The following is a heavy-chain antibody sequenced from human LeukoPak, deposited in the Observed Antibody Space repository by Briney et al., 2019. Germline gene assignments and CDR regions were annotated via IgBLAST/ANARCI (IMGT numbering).Heavy chain of an antibody. CDR3: ARDGVRVTYTSGWYYFDY. CDR2: IYYSGST. D-gene: IGHD6-19*01. J-gene: IGHJ4*02. V-gene: IGHV4-59*01. Sequence: SETLSPTCTVSGGSISSYYWSWIRQPPGKGLEWIGYIYYSGSTNYNPSLKSRVTISVDTSKNQFSLKLSSVTAADTAVYFCARDGVRVTYTSGWYYFDYWRQGTLVTVSS. CDR1: GGSISSYY.